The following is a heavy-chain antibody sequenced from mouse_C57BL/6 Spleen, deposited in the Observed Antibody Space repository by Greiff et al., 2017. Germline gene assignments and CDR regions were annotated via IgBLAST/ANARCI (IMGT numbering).Heavy chain of an antibody. D-gene: IGHD2-3*01. J-gene: IGHJ3*01. V-gene: IGHV5-9-1*02. Sequence: DVHLVESGEGLVKPGGSLKLSCAASGFTFSSYAMSWVRQTPEKRLEWIAYISSGGDYIYYADTVKGRFTISRDNARNTLYLQMSSLKSEDTAMNYCTRDFWPNYDGYAFLAYWGQGTLVTGSA. CDR2: ISSGGDYI. CDR1: GFTFSSYA. CDR3: TRDFWPNYDGYAFLAY.